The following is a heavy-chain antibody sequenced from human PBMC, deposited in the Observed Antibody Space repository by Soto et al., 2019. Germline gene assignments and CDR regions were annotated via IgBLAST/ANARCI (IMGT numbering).Heavy chain of an antibody. CDR2: IMPGSSHI. V-gene: IGHV3-23*01. J-gene: IGHJ4*02. Sequence: GGSLRLSCAASGFTFSSYAMSWVRQAPGKGLEWVSYIMPGSSHIFYADSVKGRFTISRDNSKNTLYLQMNSLSAEDTALYYCTKPPRSGTGSGYWGQGTLVTVSS. D-gene: IGHD3-9*01. CDR3: TKPPRSGTGSGY. CDR1: GFTFSSYA.